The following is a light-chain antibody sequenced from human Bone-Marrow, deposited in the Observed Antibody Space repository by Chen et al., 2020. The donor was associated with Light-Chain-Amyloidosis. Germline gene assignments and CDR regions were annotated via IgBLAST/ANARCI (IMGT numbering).Light chain of an antibody. CDR1: QSVSSN. V-gene: IGKV3-15*01. CDR2: GAS. CDR3: QQYNNWPPWT. J-gene: IGKJ1*01. Sequence: EIVMTQSPATLSVSPGERATLSCRASQSVSSNLAWHQQKPGQAPRLLIYGASTRATGIPARFSGSGSGTEFTLTSSGLESEDFAVYYCQQYNNWPPWTFGQGTKVEIK.